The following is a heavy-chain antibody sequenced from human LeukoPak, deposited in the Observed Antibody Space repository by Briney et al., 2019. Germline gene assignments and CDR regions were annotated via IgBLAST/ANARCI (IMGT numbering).Heavy chain of an antibody. CDR2: IYSGGSS. D-gene: IGHD1-26*01. J-gene: IGHJ4*02. CDR3: ARGGRSSGGYLYNFDY. V-gene: IGHV3-53*01. Sequence: GGSLRLSCAASGFTVSSNYVSWVRQAPGKGLGWVSVIYSGGSSYYADSVKGRFTLSRDNSKNTLYLQMNSLRAEDTAVYYCARGGRSSGGYLYNFDYWGQGTLVTVSS. CDR1: GFTVSSNY.